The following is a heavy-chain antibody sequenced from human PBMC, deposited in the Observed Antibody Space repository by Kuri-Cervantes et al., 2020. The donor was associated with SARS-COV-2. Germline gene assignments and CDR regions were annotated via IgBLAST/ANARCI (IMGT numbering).Heavy chain of an antibody. Sequence: GGSLRLSCAASGFPFSSYAMSWVRQASGKGLEWVSAISGSGGSTYHADSVKGRFTISRDNSKNTLYLQMNSLRAEDTAVYYCAKDGGPGYGDYVYFDYWGQGTLVTVSS. J-gene: IGHJ4*02. V-gene: IGHV3-23*01. D-gene: IGHD4-17*01. CDR2: ISGSGGST. CDR3: AKDGGPGYGDYVYFDY. CDR1: GFPFSSYA.